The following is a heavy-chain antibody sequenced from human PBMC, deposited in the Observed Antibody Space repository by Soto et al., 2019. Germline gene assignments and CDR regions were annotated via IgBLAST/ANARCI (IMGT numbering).Heavy chain of an antibody. V-gene: IGHV3-23*01. CDR2: ISGSGGST. CDR3: AKRIVDILTGLSWLDL. J-gene: IGHJ5*02. CDR1: GFTFSSYA. D-gene: IGHD3-9*01. Sequence: GGSLRLSCAASGFTFSSYAMSWVRQAPGKGLEWVSAISGSGGSTYYADSVKGRFTISRDNSKNTLYLQMNSLRAEDTAVYYCAKRIVDILTGLSWLDLWGQGILVTVSS.